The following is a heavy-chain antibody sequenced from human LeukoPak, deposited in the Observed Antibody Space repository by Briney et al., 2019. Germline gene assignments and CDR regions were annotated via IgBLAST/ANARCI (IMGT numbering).Heavy chain of an antibody. D-gene: IGHD6-19*01. Sequence: SVKVSGKASGGTFSSYAISCVRQAPGQGLEWMGGIIPIFGTANYAQKFQGRVTITADESTSTAYMELSSLRSEDTAVYYCARDSSGWYQNWFDPWGQGTLVTVSS. J-gene: IGHJ5*02. CDR2: IIPIFGTA. CDR3: ARDSSGWYQNWFDP. CDR1: GGTFSSYA. V-gene: IGHV1-69*13.